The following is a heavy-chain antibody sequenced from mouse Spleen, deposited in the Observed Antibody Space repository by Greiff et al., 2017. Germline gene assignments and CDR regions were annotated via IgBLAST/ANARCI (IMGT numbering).Heavy chain of an antibody. CDR2: IYPGNGDT. V-gene: IGHV1-12*01. J-gene: IGHJ3*01. Sequence: VQLQQPGAELVKPGASVKMSCKASGYTFTSYNMHWVKQTPGQGLEWIGAIYPGNGDTSYNQKFKGKATLTADKSSSTAYMQLSSLTSEDSAVYYCARGGDYDGAWFAYWGQGTLVTVSA. CDR1: GYTFTSYN. D-gene: IGHD2-4*01. CDR3: ARGGDYDGAWFAY.